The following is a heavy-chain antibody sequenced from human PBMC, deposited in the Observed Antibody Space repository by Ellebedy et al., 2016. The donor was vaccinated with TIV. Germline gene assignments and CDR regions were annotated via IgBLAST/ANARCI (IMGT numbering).Heavy chain of an antibody. CDR1: GLIFNIYT. CDR2: ISHNGDNI. D-gene: IGHD6-19*01. J-gene: IGHJ4*02. CDR3: AKTGDSSGWYGLFG. Sequence: GESLKISXPASGLIFNIYTLHWVRQAPGKGLEWVALISHNGDNILYADSVKGRFTISRDNSKNTLYLQMNSLRAEDTAVYYCAKTGDSSGWYGLFGWGQGTLVTVSS. V-gene: IGHV3-30*18.